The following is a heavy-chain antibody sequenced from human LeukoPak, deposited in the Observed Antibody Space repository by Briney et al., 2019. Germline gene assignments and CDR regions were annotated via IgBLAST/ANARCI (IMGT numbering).Heavy chain of an antibody. J-gene: IGHJ4*02. CDR1: GFTFSAYS. D-gene: IGHD6-13*01. CDR2: ISGGSSYI. Sequence: GGSLRLSCAASGFTFSAYSMNWVRQAPGKGLEWVSSISGGSSYIYYADSVKGRFTIPRDNSKNTLYLQMNSLRAEDTAVYYCAKVGSSWFPVVYFDYWGQGTLVTVSS. CDR3: AKVGSSWFPVVYFDY. V-gene: IGHV3-21*04.